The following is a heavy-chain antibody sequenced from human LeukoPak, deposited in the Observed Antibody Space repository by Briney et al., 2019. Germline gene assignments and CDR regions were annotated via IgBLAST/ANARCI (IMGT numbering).Heavy chain of an antibody. Sequence: ASVKVSCKASVYTFTSCDINWVRQATGQGLEWMGWMNPNSGNTGYGQSFQGRITMTRDISIGTAYMELSNLTSEDTAIYYCTRGSSGRRDNWGQGTLVTVSA. CDR3: TRGSSGRRDN. V-gene: IGHV1-8*01. CDR1: VYTFTSCD. D-gene: IGHD6-19*01. J-gene: IGHJ4*02. CDR2: MNPNSGNT.